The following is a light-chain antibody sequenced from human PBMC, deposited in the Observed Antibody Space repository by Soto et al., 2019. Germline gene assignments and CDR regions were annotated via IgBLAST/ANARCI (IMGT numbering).Light chain of an antibody. CDR1: SSDVGGSNS. Sequence: QSALTQPPSASGSPGQSVTISCTGTSSDVGGSNSVSWYQQHPGKAPQLMIYEVSKRPSGVPDRFSSSKSGNTASLTVSGLQAEDEADYYCSSFAVSSYVFGTGTKVTVL. V-gene: IGLV2-8*01. CDR3: SSFAVSSYV. CDR2: EVS. J-gene: IGLJ1*01.